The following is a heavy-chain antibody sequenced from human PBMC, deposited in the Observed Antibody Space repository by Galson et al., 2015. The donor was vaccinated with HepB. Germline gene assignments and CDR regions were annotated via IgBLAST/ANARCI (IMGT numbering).Heavy chain of an antibody. CDR2: IYPGDSDT. J-gene: IGHJ5*02. CDR3: ARRRNNYYDSSGYYYWFDP. D-gene: IGHD3-22*01. V-gene: IGHV5-51*03. Sequence: QSGAEVKKPGESLRISCKASGYDFTDYWIGWVRQMPGKGLEWMGIIYPGDSDTRYSPSFQGQVTISADKSVSTAYLQWSSLRASDTAMYYCARRRNNYYDSSGYYYWFDPWGQGTLVTVPS. CDR1: GYDFTDYW.